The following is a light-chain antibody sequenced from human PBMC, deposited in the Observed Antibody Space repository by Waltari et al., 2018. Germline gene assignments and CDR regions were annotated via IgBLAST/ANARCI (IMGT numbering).Light chain of an antibody. Sequence: APPPCRASQSVSSCFAWYQQQPGHAPRLLIYHASNRATGIPDRFSGSGSGTDFSLTISRLEPEDFAVYYCQNHERLPATFGQGTKVEI. CDR1: QSVSSCF. CDR2: HAS. CDR3: QNHERLPAT. V-gene: IGKV3-20*01. J-gene: IGKJ1*01.